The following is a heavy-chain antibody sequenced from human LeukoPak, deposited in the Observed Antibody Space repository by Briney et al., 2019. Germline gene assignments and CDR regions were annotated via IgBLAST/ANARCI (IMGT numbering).Heavy chain of an antibody. CDR3: ARVITIGQPPYYYYMDV. D-gene: IGHD3-10*01. CDR2: FIPLLRGA. V-gene: IGHV1-69*13. CDR1: GGTFSSSA. Sequence: ASVKVSCKASGGTFSSSAFSWVRQAPGQGLEWMGGFIPLLRGANYAQDFQGTVKITADESTTTAYMQLTSLRSEDTAVYFCARVITIGQPPYYYYMDVWGKGTAVTVSS. J-gene: IGHJ6*03.